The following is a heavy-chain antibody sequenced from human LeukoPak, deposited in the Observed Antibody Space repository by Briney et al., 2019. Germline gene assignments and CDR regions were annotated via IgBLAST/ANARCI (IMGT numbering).Heavy chain of an antibody. J-gene: IGHJ4*02. CDR3: ARDQGDTAYYFDY. CDR1: GFTFSSYA. V-gene: IGHV3-30-3*01. Sequence: PGGSLRLSCAASGFTFSSYAMHWVRQAPGKGLEWVAVISYDGSNKYYADSVKGRFTISRDNSKNTLYLQMNSLRAEDTAVYYCARDQGDTAYYFDYWGQGTLVTVSS. D-gene: IGHD5-18*01. CDR2: ISYDGSNK.